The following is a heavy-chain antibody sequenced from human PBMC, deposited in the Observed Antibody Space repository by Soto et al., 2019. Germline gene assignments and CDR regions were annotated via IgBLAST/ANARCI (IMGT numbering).Heavy chain of an antibody. V-gene: IGHV1-24*01. J-gene: IGHJ4*01. CDR1: AYALTELS. D-gene: IGHD3-16*02. Sequence: ASVTVYCKVGAYALTELSMHSVRQAPGKGLEWMGGFDPEDGETIYAQKFQGRVTMTEDTSTDTAYMKLSSLRSEDTAVYYCATLRTKQYDYVWGSYRPIDYWG. CDR2: FDPEDGET. CDR3: ATLRTKQYDYVWGSYRPIDY.